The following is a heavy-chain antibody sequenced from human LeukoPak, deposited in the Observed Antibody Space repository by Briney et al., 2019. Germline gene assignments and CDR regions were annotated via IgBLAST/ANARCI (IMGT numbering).Heavy chain of an antibody. J-gene: IGHJ4*02. CDR1: GFTFSSYT. D-gene: IGHD7-27*01. CDR2: ITTGDGNT. V-gene: IGHV3-23*01. Sequence: GGSLRLSCTASGFTFSSYTMTWVRQAPGKGLKWVSTITTGDGNTYYADSVKGRFTVSRDDSKNTLYLQMNSLRAEDTAVYYCAKDGGLWVSAHWGDSWGRGTLVTVSS. CDR3: AKDGGLWVSAHWGDS.